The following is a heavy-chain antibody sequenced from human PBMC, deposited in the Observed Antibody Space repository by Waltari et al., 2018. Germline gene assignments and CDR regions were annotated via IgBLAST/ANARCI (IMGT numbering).Heavy chain of an antibody. D-gene: IGHD3-3*01. CDR3: ARDLPYYDFLSGVGGGYFDP. CDR1: GYTFTNYA. J-gene: IGHJ5*02. V-gene: IGHV1-3*01. Sequence: QVQLVQSGAEVKKPGASVKVSCRASGYTFTNYAIHWVRPAPGQSLEWMGRINEGNGNTIYSQKFQGRITITRDTSSGTAYMELTSLRSEDTAVYYCARDLPYYDFLSGVGGGYFDPWGQGTLVTVSS. CDR2: INEGNGNT.